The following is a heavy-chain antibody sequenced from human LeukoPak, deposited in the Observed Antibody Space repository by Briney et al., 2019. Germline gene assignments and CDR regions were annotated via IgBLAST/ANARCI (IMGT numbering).Heavy chain of an antibody. J-gene: IGHJ4*02. Sequence: GSLRLSCAASGFTFSSYWMSWVRQAPGKGLEWVANIKQDGSEKYYVDSVQGRFTISRDNAKNLLYLQMISLRAEDTALYYCARDVGYDSSGYYPYYFDYWGQGTLGTVSS. V-gene: IGHV3-7*05. CDR2: IKQDGSEK. D-gene: IGHD3-22*01. CDR1: GFTFSSYW. CDR3: ARDVGYDSSGYYPYYFDY.